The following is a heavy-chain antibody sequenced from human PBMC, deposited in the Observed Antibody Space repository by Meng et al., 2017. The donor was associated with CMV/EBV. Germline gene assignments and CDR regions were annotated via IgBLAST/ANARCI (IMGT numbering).Heavy chain of an antibody. CDR2: INHSGST. D-gene: IGHD3-10*01. CDR1: GGSFSGDY. Sequence: SETLSLTCAVYGGSFSGDYWSWIRQPPGKGLEWIGEINHSGSTNYNPSLKSRVTISVDTSKNQFSLKLSSVTAADTAVYYCARVGFNWYFDLWGRGTRVTVSS. CDR3: ARVGFNWYFDL. V-gene: IGHV4-34*01. J-gene: IGHJ2*01.